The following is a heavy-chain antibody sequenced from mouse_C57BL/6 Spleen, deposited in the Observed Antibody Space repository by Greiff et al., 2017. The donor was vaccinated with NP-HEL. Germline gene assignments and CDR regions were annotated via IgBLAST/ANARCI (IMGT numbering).Heavy chain of an antibody. V-gene: IGHV5-17*01. J-gene: IGHJ3*01. D-gene: IGHD1-1*01. Sequence: EVQLVESGGGLVKPGGSLKLSCAASGFTFSDYGMHWVRQAPEKGLEWVAYISSGSSTIYYADTVKGRFTISRDNAKNTLFLQMTSLGSEDTARYSCASGVYYGSTWFAYWGQGTLVPVSA. CDR3: ASGVYYGSTWFAY. CDR2: ISSGSSTI. CDR1: GFTFSDYG.